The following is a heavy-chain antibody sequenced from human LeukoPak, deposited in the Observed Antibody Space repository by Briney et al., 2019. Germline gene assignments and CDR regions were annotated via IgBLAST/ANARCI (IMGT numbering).Heavy chain of an antibody. CDR1: GYSISSGYY. V-gene: IGHV4-38-2*01. CDR3: ARGDYCDDSGYLHY. J-gene: IGHJ4*02. Sequence: SETLSLTCAVSGYSISSGYYWGWIRQPPGKGLEWIGSIYHSGSTYYNPPLKSRVTISVDTSKNQFSLNLSSVTAADTAVYYCARGDYCDDSGYLHYWGQGTLVTVSS. D-gene: IGHD3-22*01. CDR2: IYHSGST.